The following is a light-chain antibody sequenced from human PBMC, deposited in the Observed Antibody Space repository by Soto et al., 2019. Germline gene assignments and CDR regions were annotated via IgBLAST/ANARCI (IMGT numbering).Light chain of an antibody. CDR2: GAS. V-gene: IGKV3-15*01. CDR3: QQYNTWRT. CDR1: QSISSN. J-gene: IGKJ1*01. Sequence: EILTTQSPATLSVSPGERATLSCRASQSISSNLAWFQQKPGQAPRLLIYGASTRAAGIPARFSGSGSGTEFTLTISSLQSEDFAVYYCQQYNTWRTFGQGTKVEIK.